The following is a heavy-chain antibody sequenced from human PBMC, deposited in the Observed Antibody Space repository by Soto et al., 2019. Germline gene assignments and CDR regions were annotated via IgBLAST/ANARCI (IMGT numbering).Heavy chain of an antibody. D-gene: IGHD3-10*01. CDR3: ARGPGVLTPSGLGYFDY. V-gene: IGHV1-18*01. CDR2: ISAYNGNT. Sequence: GASVKVSCKASGYTFTSYGISWVRQAPGQGLEWMGWISAYNGNTNYAQKLQGRVTMTTDTSTSTAYMELRSLRSDDTAVYYCARGPGVLTPSGLGYFDYWGQGTLVTVSS. J-gene: IGHJ4*02. CDR1: GYTFTSYG.